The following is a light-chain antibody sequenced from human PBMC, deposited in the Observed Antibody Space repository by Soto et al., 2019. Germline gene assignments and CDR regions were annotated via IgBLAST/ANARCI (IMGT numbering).Light chain of an antibody. CDR3: QQRNIWPPVT. V-gene: IGKV3-11*01. CDR1: PSVTNF. J-gene: IGKJ5*01. Sequence: IMVTHCPATLSLSPRERATLSCRASPSVTNFLAWYQQKPGQAPRLLIYGAFNRATGIPARFSGSGSGTDFTLTISSLEPEDSAIYYCQQRNIWPPVTFGQGTLLEIK. CDR2: GAF.